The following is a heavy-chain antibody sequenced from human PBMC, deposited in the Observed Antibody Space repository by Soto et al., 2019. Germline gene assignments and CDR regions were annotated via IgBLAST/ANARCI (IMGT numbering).Heavy chain of an antibody. D-gene: IGHD3-10*01. J-gene: IGHJ4*02. CDR3: ARGGIGMVRTFDH. CDR2: IFSSGES. CDR1: GFTVSSTY. Sequence: PGGSLRLSCAASGFTVSSTYMSWVRQAPGKGLEWVSIIFSSGESFYADSVKGRFTISRDSSDNTVYLQMNSLKAEGTAVYYCARGGIGMVRTFDHWGQGTLVTVSS. V-gene: IGHV3-53*01.